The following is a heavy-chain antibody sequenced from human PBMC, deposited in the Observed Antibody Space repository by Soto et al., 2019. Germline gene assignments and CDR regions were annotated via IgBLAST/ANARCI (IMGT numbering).Heavy chain of an antibody. CDR3: AKSRGIQLWPRRDYPPEYFDY. CDR1: GFTFSSYA. D-gene: IGHD5-18*01. J-gene: IGHJ4*02. V-gene: IGHV3-23*01. CDR2: ISGSGGST. Sequence: GGSLRLSCAASGFTFSSYAMSWVRQAPGKGLEWVSAISGSGGSTYYADSVKGRFTISRDNSKNTLYLQMNSLRAEDTAVYYCAKSRGIQLWPRRDYPPEYFDYWGQGTLVTVSS.